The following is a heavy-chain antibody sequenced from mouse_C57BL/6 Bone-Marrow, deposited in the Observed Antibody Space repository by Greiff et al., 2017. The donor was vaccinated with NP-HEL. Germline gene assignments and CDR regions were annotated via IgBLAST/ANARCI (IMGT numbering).Heavy chain of an antibody. V-gene: IGHV1-26*01. Sequence: EVQLQQSGPELVKPGASVKISCKASGYTFTDYYMNWVKQSHGKSLEWIGDINPNNGGTSYNQKFKGKATLTVDKSSSTAYMELRSLTSEDSAVYDCARDGYDGGDAMDDWGQGTSVTVSS. D-gene: IGHD2-2*01. CDR1: GYTFTDYY. CDR2: INPNNGGT. CDR3: ARDGYDGGDAMDD. J-gene: IGHJ4*01.